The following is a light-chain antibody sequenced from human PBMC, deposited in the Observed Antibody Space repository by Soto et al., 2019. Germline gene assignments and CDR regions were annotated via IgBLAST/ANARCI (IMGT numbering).Light chain of an antibody. CDR2: KAS. J-gene: IGKJ3*01. CDR1: QTISSW. V-gene: IGKV1-5*03. Sequence: DIQMTQSPSTPSGSVRARVTISFRASQTISSWLAWYQQKPGKAPKLLIYKASTLKSGVPSRFSGSGSGTEFNLTSSSLQPEDFATYYCLQHNSYPHTFGPGTKVDIK. CDR3: LQHNSYPHT.